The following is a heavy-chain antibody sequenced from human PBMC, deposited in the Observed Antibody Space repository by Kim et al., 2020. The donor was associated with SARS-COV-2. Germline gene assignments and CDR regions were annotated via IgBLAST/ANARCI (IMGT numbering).Heavy chain of an antibody. J-gene: IGHJ1*01. D-gene: IGHD5-18*01. CDR1: GGSISSSSYY. CDR3: ARPRGYSYGSEVGYFQH. Sequence: SETLSLTCTVSGGSISSSSYYWGWIRQPPGKGLEWIGSIYYSGSTYYNPSPKSRVTISVDTSKNQFSLKLSSVTAADTAVYYCARPRGYSYGSEVGYFQHWGEGTMVTDS. V-gene: IGHV4-39*01. CDR2: IYYSGST.